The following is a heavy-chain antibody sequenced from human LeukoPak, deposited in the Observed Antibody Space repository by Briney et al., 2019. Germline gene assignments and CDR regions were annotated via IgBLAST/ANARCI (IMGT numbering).Heavy chain of an antibody. CDR2: ISYDGSNK. J-gene: IGHJ6*04. Sequence: QPGGSLRLSCAASGFTFSSYAMHWVRQAPGKGLEWVAVISYDGSNKYYADSVKGRFTISRDNSKNTLYLQMNSLRAEDTAVYYCARDFLAPADGPPSYGMDVWGKGTTVTVSS. CDR1: GFTFSSYA. CDR3: ARDFLAPADGPPSYGMDV. V-gene: IGHV3-30*04. D-gene: IGHD2-2*01.